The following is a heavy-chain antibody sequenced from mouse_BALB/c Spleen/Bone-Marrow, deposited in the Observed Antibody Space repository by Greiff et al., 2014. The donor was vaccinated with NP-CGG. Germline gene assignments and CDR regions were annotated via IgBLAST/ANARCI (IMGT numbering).Heavy chain of an antibody. V-gene: IGHV1S56*01. Sequence: QVQLKDSGPELVKPGASVRISCKASGYTFTSYYIHWVKQRPGQGLEWIGWIYPGNVNTKYNEKFKGKATLTADKSSSTAYMQLSSLTSEDSAVYFCARDYYGSSSFAYWGQGTLVTVSA. CDR3: ARDYYGSSSFAY. CDR1: GYTFTSYY. J-gene: IGHJ3*01. CDR2: IYPGNVNT. D-gene: IGHD1-1*01.